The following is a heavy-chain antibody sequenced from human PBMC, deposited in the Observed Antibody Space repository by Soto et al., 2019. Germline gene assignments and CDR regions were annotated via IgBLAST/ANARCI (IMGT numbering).Heavy chain of an antibody. V-gene: IGHV1-18*01. J-gene: IGHJ3*02. CDR2: ISAYNGNT. CDR1: GYTFTSYG. Sequence: QVQLVQSGAEVKKPGASVKVSCKASGYTFTSYGISWVRQAPGQGLEWMGWISAYNGNTNYAQKRQGRVPMTTDTSTSTAYMELRSLRSDDTAVYYCAGDPNYYDSSWEAFDIWGQGTMVTVSS. D-gene: IGHD3-22*01. CDR3: AGDPNYYDSSWEAFDI.